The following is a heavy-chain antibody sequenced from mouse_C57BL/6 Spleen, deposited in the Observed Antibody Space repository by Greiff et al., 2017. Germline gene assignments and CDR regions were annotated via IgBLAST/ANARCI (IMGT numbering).Heavy chain of an antibody. V-gene: IGHV1-15*01. CDR3: TNGNYDWVDY. Sequence: QVQLKQSGAELVRPGASVTLSCKASGYTFTDYEMHWVKQTPVHGLEWIGAIDPETGGTAYNQKFKGKAILTADKSSSTAYMELRRLTSEDSAVYYCTNGNYDWVDYWGQGTTLTGSS. D-gene: IGHD2-1*01. CDR2: IDPETGGT. CDR1: GYTFTDYE. J-gene: IGHJ2*01.